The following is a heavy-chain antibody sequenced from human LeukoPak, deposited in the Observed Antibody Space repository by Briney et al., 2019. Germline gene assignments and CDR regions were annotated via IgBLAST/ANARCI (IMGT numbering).Heavy chain of an antibody. CDR2: IKPDSGDT. J-gene: IGHJ5*02. CDR1: GYNFNNHW. Sequence: ASVKVSCKTSGYNFNNHWMHWVRQAPGQGLEWMGLIKPDSGDTNFAQNFRGRVTMTRDTSITTAYMELNRLTSDDTAVYYCVRDRPHNWFDPWGQGTLVTVSS. CDR3: VRDRPHNWFDP. V-gene: IGHV1-2*02.